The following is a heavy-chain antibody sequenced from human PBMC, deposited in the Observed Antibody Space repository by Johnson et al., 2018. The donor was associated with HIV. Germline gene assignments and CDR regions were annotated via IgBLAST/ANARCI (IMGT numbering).Heavy chain of an antibody. CDR1: GLTFSDYD. V-gene: IGHV3-11*04. CDR3: ARGAGYFDWLSADEGFAFDI. CDR2: ISSSGSTI. Sequence: QVQLVESGGGLVQPGGSLRLSCAASGLTFSDYDMSWIRQAPGKGLEWVSYISSSGSTIYSADSVEGRFTISRDNAKNSLYLQMGSLRTEDMAVYYCARGAGYFDWLSADEGFAFDIWGQGTMVTVSS. D-gene: IGHD3-9*01. J-gene: IGHJ3*02.